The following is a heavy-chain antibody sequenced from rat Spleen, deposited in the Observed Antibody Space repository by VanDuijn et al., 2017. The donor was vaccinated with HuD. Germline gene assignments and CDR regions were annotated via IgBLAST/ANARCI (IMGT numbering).Heavy chain of an antibody. V-gene: IGHV2-1*01. Sequence: QVQVKESGPGLVQPSQTLSLTCTVSGFSLISNGVHWIRQPPGEGLEWMGGIWGDGSTDYNSAVKSRLTISRDTSKSQVFLKMNSLQTEDTAIYFCTRTYGGYTSNWFPYWGQGTLVTVSS. CDR2: IWGDGST. J-gene: IGHJ3*01. CDR1: GFSLISNG. D-gene: IGHD1-11*01. CDR3: TRTYGGYTSNWFPY.